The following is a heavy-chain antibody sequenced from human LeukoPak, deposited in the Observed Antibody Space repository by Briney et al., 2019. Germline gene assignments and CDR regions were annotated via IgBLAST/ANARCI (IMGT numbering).Heavy chain of an antibody. Sequence: GASVKVSCKASGYTFTSYYMHWVRQAPGQGLEWMGIINPSGGTSSYAQKFQGRVTMTRDMSTSTVYMELSSLRSEDTAVYYCAREFYYGSGSYCYFDYWGQGTLVTVSS. CDR2: INPSGGTS. CDR1: GYTFTSYY. CDR3: AREFYYGSGSYCYFDY. D-gene: IGHD3-10*01. V-gene: IGHV1-46*01. J-gene: IGHJ4*02.